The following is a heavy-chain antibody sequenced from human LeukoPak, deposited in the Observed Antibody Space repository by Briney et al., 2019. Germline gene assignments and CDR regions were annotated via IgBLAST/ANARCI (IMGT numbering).Heavy chain of an antibody. CDR1: GYTFTGYY. D-gene: IGHD1-26*01. J-gene: IGHJ5*02. Sequence: ASVKVSCKASGYTFTGYYMHWVRQAPGQGLEWMGWINPNSGGTNYAQKFQGRVTMTRDTSISTAYMELSRLRSDDTAVYYCARPTTGKYNWFDPWGQGTLVTVSS. CDR2: INPNSGGT. V-gene: IGHV1-2*02. CDR3: ARPTTGKYNWFDP.